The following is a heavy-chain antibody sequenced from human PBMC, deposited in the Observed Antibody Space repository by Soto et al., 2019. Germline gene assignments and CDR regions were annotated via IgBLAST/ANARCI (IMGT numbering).Heavy chain of an antibody. Sequence: SETLSLTCAVYGGSFSGYYWSWIRQPPGKGLEWIGEINHSGSTNYNPSLKSRVTISVDTSKNQFSLKLSSVTAADTAVYYCARGVGGYYRGEPYYYYYYGMDVWGQGTTVTVSS. D-gene: IGHD3-3*01. J-gene: IGHJ6*02. CDR3: ARGVGGYYRGEPYYYYYYGMDV. V-gene: IGHV4-34*01. CDR1: GGSFSGYY. CDR2: INHSGST.